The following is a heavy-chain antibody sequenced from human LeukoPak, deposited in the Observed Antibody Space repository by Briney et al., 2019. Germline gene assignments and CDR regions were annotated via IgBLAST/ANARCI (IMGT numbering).Heavy chain of an antibody. J-gene: IGHJ4*02. CDR1: GFTFTSSA. CDR2: IVVGSGNT. Sequence: SVKVSCKASGFTFTSSAVQWVRQARGQRLEWIGWIVVGSGNTNYAQKFQERVTITRDMSTSTAYMELSSLRSEDMAVYYCAALYDSRAGRDYWGQGTLVTVSS. CDR3: AALYDSRAGRDY. D-gene: IGHD3-22*01. V-gene: IGHV1-58*01.